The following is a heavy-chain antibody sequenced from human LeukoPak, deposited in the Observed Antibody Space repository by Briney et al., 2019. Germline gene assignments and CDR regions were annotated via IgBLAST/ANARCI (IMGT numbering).Heavy chain of an antibody. D-gene: IGHD2-15*01. J-gene: IGHJ1*01. CDR2: ISAHNGDT. Sequence: ASVKVSCKASGYTLTSFSVSWVRQAPGQGLEWMGWISAHNGDTNYAQKLQGRVTMTTDTSTNTAYMELRSLRSDDTAVYYCARGDCSGGSCFLPEYFQHWGQGTLVTVSS. CDR1: GYTLTSFS. CDR3: ARGDCSGGSCFLPEYFQH. V-gene: IGHV1-18*01.